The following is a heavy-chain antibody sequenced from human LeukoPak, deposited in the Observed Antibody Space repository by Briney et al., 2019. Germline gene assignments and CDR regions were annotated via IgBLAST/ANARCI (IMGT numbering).Heavy chain of an antibody. CDR1: GYTFTSYD. Sequence: ASVKVSCKASGYTFTSYDINWVRQATGQGLEWMGWMNPNSGNTGYAQKFQGRVTMTRNTSISTAYMELSSLRSEDTAMYYCARGLYYYDSSGYYYSYFDYWGQGTLVTVSS. D-gene: IGHD3-22*01. CDR2: MNPNSGNT. J-gene: IGHJ4*02. V-gene: IGHV1-8*01. CDR3: ARGLYYYDSSGYYYSYFDY.